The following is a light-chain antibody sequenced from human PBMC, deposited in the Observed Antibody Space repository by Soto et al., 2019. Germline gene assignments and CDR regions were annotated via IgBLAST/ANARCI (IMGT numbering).Light chain of an antibody. CDR3: VVWDNSLSGWV. CDR2: RND. Sequence: QSVLTQPPSASGTPGQRVTISCSGSRSNIGSDYVHWYQQFPGTAPKLLIYRNDQRPSGVPDRFSGSKSGTSASLAISGLRSEDEADYYCVVWDNSLSGWVIGGGTKLTVL. CDR1: RSNIGSDY. J-gene: IGLJ3*02. V-gene: IGLV1-47*01.